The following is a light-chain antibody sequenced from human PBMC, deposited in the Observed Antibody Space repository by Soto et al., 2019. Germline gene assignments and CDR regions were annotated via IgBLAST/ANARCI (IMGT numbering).Light chain of an antibody. V-gene: IGKV3-11*01. Sequence: EIVLTPSPATLSLSPGERANLSCRASQSVSSYLAWYQQTPGQAPRLLIYDASNRATGIPARFSGSGSGTDFTLTISSREPEDFAVYYCHQRQYWPPITFGQGTRLEIK. J-gene: IGKJ5*01. CDR2: DAS. CDR1: QSVSSY. CDR3: HQRQYWPPIT.